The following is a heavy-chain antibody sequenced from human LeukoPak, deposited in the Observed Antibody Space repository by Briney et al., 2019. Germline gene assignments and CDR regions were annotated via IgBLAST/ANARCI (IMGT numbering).Heavy chain of an antibody. Sequence: PGRSLRLSCAASGFTFSSYGMHWVRQAPGKGLEWVAVISYDGSNKYYADSVKGRFTISRDNSKNTLYLQMNSLRAEDTAVYYCAKDLLGRACEDDYWGQGTLVTVSS. CDR3: AKDLLGRACEDDY. CDR2: ISYDGSNK. J-gene: IGHJ4*02. CDR1: GFTFSSYG. D-gene: IGHD3-10*01. V-gene: IGHV3-30*18.